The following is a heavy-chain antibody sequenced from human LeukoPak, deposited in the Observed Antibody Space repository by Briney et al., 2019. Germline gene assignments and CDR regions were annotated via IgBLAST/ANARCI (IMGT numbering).Heavy chain of an antibody. CDR3: ARGLFFGHNYFDY. D-gene: IGHD3-10*01. CDR1: GFTFRTYW. V-gene: IGHV4-34*01. Sequence: PGGSLRLSCAASGFTFRTYWMSWIRQPPGKGLEWIGEINHSGSTNYNPSLKSRVTISVDTSKNQFSLKLSSVTAADTAVYYCARGLFFGHNYFDYWGQGTLVTVSS. CDR2: INHSGST. J-gene: IGHJ4*02.